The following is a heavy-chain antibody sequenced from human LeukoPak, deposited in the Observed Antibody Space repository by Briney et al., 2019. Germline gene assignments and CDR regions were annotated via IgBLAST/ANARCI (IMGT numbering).Heavy chain of an antibody. V-gene: IGHV3-66*01. Sequence: GGSLRLSCAASGFTVSTTYMSWVRQAPGKGLEWISVIYSGGSTYYAESVKGRFTISRDNSKNTLYLQMNSLRAEDTAVYYCAKDCGSYCFDYWGQGTLVTVSS. CDR2: IYSGGST. J-gene: IGHJ4*02. D-gene: IGHD1-26*01. CDR3: AKDCGSYCFDY. CDR1: GFTVSTTY.